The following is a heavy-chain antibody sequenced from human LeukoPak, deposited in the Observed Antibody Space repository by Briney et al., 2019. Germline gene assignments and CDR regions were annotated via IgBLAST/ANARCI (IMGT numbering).Heavy chain of an antibody. CDR1: GFTFSSYA. CDR2: ISGSGGST. V-gene: IGHV3-23*01. CDR3: AKDDFWSGWATKNFDY. Sequence: PGGSLRLSCVASGFTFSSYAMSWVRQAPGKGLEWVSAISGSGGSTYYADSVKGRFTISRDNSKNTLYLQMNSLRAEDTAVYYCAKDDFWSGWATKNFDYWGQGTLVTVSS. J-gene: IGHJ4*02. D-gene: IGHD3-3*01.